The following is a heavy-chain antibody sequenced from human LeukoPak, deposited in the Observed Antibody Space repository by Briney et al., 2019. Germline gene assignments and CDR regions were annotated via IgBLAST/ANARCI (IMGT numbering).Heavy chain of an antibody. Sequence: PSETLSLTCTVSGGSISSGSYYWSWIRQPAGKGLEWIGLIYTSGSTNYNPSLKSRVTISVDTSKNQFSLKLSSVTAADTAVYYCARAVVVVPAAIRGWFDPWGQGTLVTVSP. J-gene: IGHJ5*02. V-gene: IGHV4-61*02. CDR3: ARAVVVVPAAIRGWFDP. CDR1: GGSISSGSYY. CDR2: IYTSGST. D-gene: IGHD2-2*02.